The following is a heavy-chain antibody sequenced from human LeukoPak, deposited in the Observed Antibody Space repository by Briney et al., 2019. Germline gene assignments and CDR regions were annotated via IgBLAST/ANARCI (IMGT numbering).Heavy chain of an antibody. V-gene: IGHV3-23*01. J-gene: IGHJ3*02. CDR3: AKGERITIFGVVMHDAFDI. CDR2: ISGSGGST. CDR1: GFTFSSYA. Sequence: PGGSLRFSCAASGFTFSSYAMSWLRQAPGKGLEWVSAISGSGGSTYYADSVKGRFTISRDNSKNTLYLQMNSLRAEDTVVYYCAKGERITIFGVVMHDAFDIWGQGTMVTVSS. D-gene: IGHD3-3*01.